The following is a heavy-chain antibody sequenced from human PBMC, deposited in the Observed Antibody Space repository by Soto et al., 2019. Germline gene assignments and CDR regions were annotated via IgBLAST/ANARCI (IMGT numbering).Heavy chain of an antibody. D-gene: IGHD2-2*01. CDR1: GFTFSSYS. Sequence: PGGSLRLSCAASGFTFSSYSRSWVRQAPGKGLEWVSAISGSGGSTYYADSVKGRFTISRDNSKNTLYLQMNSLRAEDTAVYYCAKIPINCSSTSCYALGLYYYYMDVWGKGTTVTVSS. CDR3: AKIPINCSSTSCYALGLYYYYMDV. V-gene: IGHV3-23*01. J-gene: IGHJ6*03. CDR2: ISGSGGST.